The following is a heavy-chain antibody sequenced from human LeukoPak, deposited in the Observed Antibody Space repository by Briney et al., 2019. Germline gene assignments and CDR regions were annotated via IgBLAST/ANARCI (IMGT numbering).Heavy chain of an antibody. CDR3: ARGRWRYCSSTSCYTRWFDP. CDR2: IYYSGST. D-gene: IGHD2-2*02. J-gene: IGHJ5*02. CDR1: GGSIASTSYY. Sequence: PSETLSLTCTVSGGSIASTSYYWGWIRQPPGEGLEWIGSIYYSGSTYYNPSLKSRVTIAVDTSQNQVSLKLSSVTAADTAVYYCARGRWRYCSSTSCYTRWFDPWGQGTLVTVSS. V-gene: IGHV4-39*01.